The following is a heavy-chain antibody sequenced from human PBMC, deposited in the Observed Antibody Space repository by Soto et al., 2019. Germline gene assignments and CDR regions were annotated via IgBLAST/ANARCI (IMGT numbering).Heavy chain of an antibody. J-gene: IGHJ6*02. V-gene: IGHV6-1*01. D-gene: IGHD1-1*01. CDR3: AREVEPNHAMHF. Sequence: SHTLSLTCAISGDSVSSNSAAWNWIRQPPSRGLEWLGRTYYRSKWYNDYAVSVKSRITINPDTSKNQFSLQLNSVTPEDTAVYECAREVEPNHAMHFCGQGTTVTVS. CDR1: GDSVSSNSAA. CDR2: TYYRSKWYN.